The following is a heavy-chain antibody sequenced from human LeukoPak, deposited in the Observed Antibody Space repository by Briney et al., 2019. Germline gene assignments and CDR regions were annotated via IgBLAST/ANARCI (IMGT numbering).Heavy chain of an antibody. CDR2: IFTSGSP. Sequence: SQTLSLTCDVSGGSISSGTHYWTWVRQPVGKGLEWLGRIFTSGSPTYNSSLKSRLTISLDKSKNQFSLKLSSVTAADTAVYYCARMPIPSVGAPHPAPYYFDYWGQGTLVTVSS. J-gene: IGHJ4*02. CDR1: GGSISSGTHY. CDR3: ARMPIPSVGAPHPAPYYFDY. V-gene: IGHV4-61*02. D-gene: IGHD1-26*01.